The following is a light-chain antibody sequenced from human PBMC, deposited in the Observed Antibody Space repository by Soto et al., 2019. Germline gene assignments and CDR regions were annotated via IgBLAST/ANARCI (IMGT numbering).Light chain of an antibody. Sequence: QSALTQPPSASGSPGQSVTISCTGTSSDVGAYNFVSWYQQHPGKAPKLMIYEVSKRPSGVPDRFSGSKSGNTASLTVSGLQAEDEADYYCSSYVGSNTVVFGGGTKLTFL. CDR2: EVS. CDR3: SSYVGSNTVV. V-gene: IGLV2-8*01. CDR1: SSDVGAYNF. J-gene: IGLJ2*01.